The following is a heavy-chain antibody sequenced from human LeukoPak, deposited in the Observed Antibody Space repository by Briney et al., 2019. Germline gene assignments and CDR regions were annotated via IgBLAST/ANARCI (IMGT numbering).Heavy chain of an antibody. CDR3: ARAPNYYDSNGYYFDY. J-gene: IGHJ4*02. D-gene: IGHD3-22*01. CDR2: INWNGGST. V-gene: IGHV3-20*04. Sequence: GGSLRLSCAASGFTFDDYGMSWVRQAPGKRLEWVSGINWNGGSTGYADSVKGRFTISRDNAKNSLYLQMNSLRAEDTALYYCARAPNYYDSNGYYFDYWGQGTLVTVSS. CDR1: GFTFDDYG.